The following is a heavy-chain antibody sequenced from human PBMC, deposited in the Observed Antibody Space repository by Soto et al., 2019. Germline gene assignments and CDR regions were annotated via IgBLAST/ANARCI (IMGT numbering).Heavy chain of an antibody. CDR2: IYPGDSDT. CDR3: ASSSAPLNYYYHMDV. Sequence: GESLKISCKGSGYSFTSYWIGWVRQVPGKGLEWMGIIYPGDSDTRYSPSFQGQVTISADKSISTAYLQWSSLKASDTAMYYCASSSAPLNYYYHMDVWGKGTTVTVSS. CDR1: GYSFTSYW. D-gene: IGHD2-2*01. V-gene: IGHV5-51*01. J-gene: IGHJ6*03.